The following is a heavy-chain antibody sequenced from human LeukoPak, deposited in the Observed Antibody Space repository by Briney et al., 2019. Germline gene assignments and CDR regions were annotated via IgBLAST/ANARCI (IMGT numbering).Heavy chain of an antibody. CDR3: GGADCRGYLSFGRIGSQF. CDR1: GFTFSSLS. V-gene: IGHV3-33*08. D-gene: IGHD3-22*01. J-gene: IGHJ4*02. Sequence: GGSLRLSCEASGFTFSSLSMTWVRQAPGKGLEWVAVIWYDGSNKYYADSVKGRFTISRDNSKNTLYLQMNSLRAEDTAVYYFGGADCRGYLSFGRIGSQFWGQGTLVTVSS. CDR2: IWYDGSNK.